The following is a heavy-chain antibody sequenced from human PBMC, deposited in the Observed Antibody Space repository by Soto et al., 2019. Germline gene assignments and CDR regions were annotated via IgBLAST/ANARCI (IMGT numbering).Heavy chain of an antibody. CDR1: GGSISSYY. D-gene: IGHD4-4*01. Sequence: LSLTCTVSGGSISSYYWSWIRQPPGKGLEWIGYIYYSGSTNYNPSLKSRVTISVDTSKNQFSLKLSSVTAADTAVYYCARHLQYRGYYYYGMDVWGQGTTVTVSS. CDR2: IYYSGST. V-gene: IGHV4-59*01. CDR3: ARHLQYRGYYYYGMDV. J-gene: IGHJ6*02.